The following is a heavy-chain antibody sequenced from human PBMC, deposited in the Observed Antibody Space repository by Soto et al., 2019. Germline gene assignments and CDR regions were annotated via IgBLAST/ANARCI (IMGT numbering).Heavy chain of an antibody. CDR2: ISGSGAST. D-gene: IGHD5-12*01. V-gene: IGHV3-23*01. CDR1: GFTFSSYA. Sequence: EVQLLESGGGLVQPGGSLRLSCVASGFTFSSYAMSWVRQAPGKGLEWVSSISGSGASTSHADSVKGRFTISRDNSKNTLYVQMNSLRAEDTAVYYCAKQDGLATIKPDYYYGMDVWGQGTTVTVSS. J-gene: IGHJ6*02. CDR3: AKQDGLATIKPDYYYGMDV.